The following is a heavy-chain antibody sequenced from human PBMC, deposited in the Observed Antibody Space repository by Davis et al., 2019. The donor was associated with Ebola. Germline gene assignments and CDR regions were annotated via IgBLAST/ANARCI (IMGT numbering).Heavy chain of an antibody. CDR3: AKVELMGY. CDR1: GFTFSTYG. D-gene: IGHD1-26*01. Sequence: GGSLRLSCVASGFTFSTYGMHWVRQAPGKGLEWVAVISYDGSNKYYADSVKGRFTISRDNSKNTLYLQMNSLRAEDTAVYYCAKVELMGYWGQGTLVTVSS. J-gene: IGHJ4*02. V-gene: IGHV3-30*18. CDR2: ISYDGSNK.